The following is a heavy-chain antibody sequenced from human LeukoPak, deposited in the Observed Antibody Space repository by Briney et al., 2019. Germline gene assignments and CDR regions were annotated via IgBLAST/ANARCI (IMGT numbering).Heavy chain of an antibody. D-gene: IGHD3-3*01. Sequence: ASVKVSCKTSGYTFTGYYMHWVRQAPGQGLEWMGWINPNSGGTNYAQKFQGRVTMTRDTSISTAYMGLSRLRSDDTAVYYCARVSTRRDFWSGYYTHPDYWGQGTLVTVSS. V-gene: IGHV1-2*02. J-gene: IGHJ4*02. CDR1: GYTFTGYY. CDR3: ARVSTRRDFWSGYYTHPDY. CDR2: INPNSGGT.